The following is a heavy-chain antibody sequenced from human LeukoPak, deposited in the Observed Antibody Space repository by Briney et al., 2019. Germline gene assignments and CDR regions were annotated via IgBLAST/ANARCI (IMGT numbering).Heavy chain of an antibody. Sequence: ASVKVSCKASGYTFTGYYMHWVRQAPGQGLEWMGWINPNSGGTNYAQKFQDRVTMTRDTSISTAYMELSRLRSDDTAVYYCARGQKYRSGYTVTELGSGYFDYWGQGTLVTVSS. CDR3: ARGQKYRSGYTVTELGSGYFDY. J-gene: IGHJ4*02. CDR1: GYTFTGYY. CDR2: INPNSGGT. D-gene: IGHD5-18*01. V-gene: IGHV1-2*02.